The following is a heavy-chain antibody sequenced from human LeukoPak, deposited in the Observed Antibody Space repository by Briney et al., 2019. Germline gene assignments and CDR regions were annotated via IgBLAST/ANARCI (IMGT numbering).Heavy chain of an antibody. CDR1: GGSISSSNYY. Sequence: SETLSLTCTVSGGSISSSNYYWGWIRQPPGKGLEWIGTFYYSGSTYYNPSLKSRVTISVDTSKNQFSLKLNSVTAADTAMYYCGGGSSSGLLGWFDPWGQGTLVTVSS. J-gene: IGHJ5*02. D-gene: IGHD6-13*01. V-gene: IGHV4-39*01. CDR2: FYYSGST. CDR3: GGGSSSGLLGWFDP.